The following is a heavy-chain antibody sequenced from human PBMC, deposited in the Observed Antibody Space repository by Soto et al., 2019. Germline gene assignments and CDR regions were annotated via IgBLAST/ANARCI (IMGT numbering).Heavy chain of an antibody. Sequence: GGSLRLSCVASGFTVSGSWMNWVRQAPGRGMEWVAKINEDGSAKYFAGSVEGRFTISRDNPKNSVFLQMNNLRVEDSAMYYCAKDVEWSLDFWGQGTLVTVSS. J-gene: IGHJ4*02. D-gene: IGHD3-3*01. CDR3: AKDVEWSLDF. CDR1: GFTVSGSW. V-gene: IGHV3-7*03. CDR2: INEDGSAK.